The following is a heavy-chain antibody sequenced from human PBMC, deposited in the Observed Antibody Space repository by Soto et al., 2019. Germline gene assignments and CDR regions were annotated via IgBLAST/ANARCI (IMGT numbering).Heavy chain of an antibody. Sequence: QVQLVESGGGVVQPGRSLSISCAASGFTFSTYGMHWVRQAPGKGLEWIALISYDQSNAYYADSVKGRFTISRDNSKNTLFLHMSSLTTEDTAVYYCARDRGYPDSFNVWGQGTMVTVSS. J-gene: IGHJ3*01. V-gene: IGHV3-30*03. CDR3: ARDRGYPDSFNV. CDR2: ISYDQSNA. D-gene: IGHD3-22*01. CDR1: GFTFSTYG.